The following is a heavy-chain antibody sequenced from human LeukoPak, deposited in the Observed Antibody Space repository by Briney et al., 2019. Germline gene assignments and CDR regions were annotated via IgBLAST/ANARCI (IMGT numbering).Heavy chain of an antibody. J-gene: IGHJ4*02. Sequence: PETLSLTCAVYGGSFSGYYWSWIRQPPGKGLEWIGEINHSGSTNYNPSLKSRVTISVGTSKNQFSLKLSSVTAADTAVYYCARGLGAAAAYWGQGTLVTVSS. V-gene: IGHV4-34*01. CDR1: GGSFSGYY. D-gene: IGHD6-13*01. CDR3: ARGLGAAAAY. CDR2: INHSGST.